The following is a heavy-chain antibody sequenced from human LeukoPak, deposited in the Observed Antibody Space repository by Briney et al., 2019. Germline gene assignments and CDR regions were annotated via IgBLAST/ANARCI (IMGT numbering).Heavy chain of an antibody. Sequence: SETLSLTCAVYGGSFSGYYWSWIRQPPGKGLEWIGEINHSGSTNYNPSLKSRVTISVDTSKNQFSLKLSSVTAADTAVYYCAGAYYYDSRYLDYWGQGTLVTVSS. CDR1: GGSFSGYY. J-gene: IGHJ4*02. CDR3: AGAYYYDSRYLDY. CDR2: INHSGST. D-gene: IGHD3-22*01. V-gene: IGHV4-34*01.